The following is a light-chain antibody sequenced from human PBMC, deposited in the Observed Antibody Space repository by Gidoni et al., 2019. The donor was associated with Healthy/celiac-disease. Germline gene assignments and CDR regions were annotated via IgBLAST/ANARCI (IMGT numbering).Light chain of an antibody. CDR3: QQYDNLPLT. Sequence: DIQMTQSPSSLSASVGDRVTITCQASQDMSNYLNWDQQKPGKAPKLLIYDASNLETGVPSRFSGSGSGTDFTLTISSLQPEDIATYYCQQYDNLPLTFGGGTKVEIK. CDR1: QDMSNY. CDR2: DAS. J-gene: IGKJ4*01. V-gene: IGKV1-33*01.